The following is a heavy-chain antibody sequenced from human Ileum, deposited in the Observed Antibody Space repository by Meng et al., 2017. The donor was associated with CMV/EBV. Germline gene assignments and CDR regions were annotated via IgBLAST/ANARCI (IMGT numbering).Heavy chain of an antibody. Sequence: QVQLQEPGPGLVKPSETLSLTFTVSGDSITSFYWSWIRQPAGKAMEWIGRIYHGGSTNYNPSLKSRVTLSVDTSKNQFSMRLTSVTAADTAVYYCARGPGGFGDFNFDYWGQGTLVTVSS. CDR1: GDSITSFY. J-gene: IGHJ4*02. CDR2: IYHGGST. D-gene: IGHD3-16*01. V-gene: IGHV4-4*07. CDR3: ARGPGGFGDFNFDY.